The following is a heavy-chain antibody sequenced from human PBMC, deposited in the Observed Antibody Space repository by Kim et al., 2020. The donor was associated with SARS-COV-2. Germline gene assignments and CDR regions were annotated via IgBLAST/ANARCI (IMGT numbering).Heavy chain of an antibody. CDR2: IYYSGST. D-gene: IGHD2-21*02. CDR3: ARHGGLGHIVVVTASFAPAFDI. Sequence: SETLSLTCTVSGGSISSSSYYWGWIRQPPGKGLEWIGSIYYSGSTYYNPSLKSRVTISVDTSKNQFSLKPSSVTAADTAVYYCARHGGLGHIVVVTASFAPAFDIWGQGTMVTVSS. J-gene: IGHJ3*02. CDR1: GGSISSSSYY. V-gene: IGHV4-39*01.